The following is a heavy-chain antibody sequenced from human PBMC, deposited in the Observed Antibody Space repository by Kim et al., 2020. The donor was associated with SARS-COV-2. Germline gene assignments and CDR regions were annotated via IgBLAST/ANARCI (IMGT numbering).Heavy chain of an antibody. D-gene: IGHD3-3*01. Sequence: ASVKVSCKASGYTFTDYYLHWVRQAPGKGLEWMGWINPYSGDTNYAQKFQGRVTMTRDTSISTPYVELTSLRSDDTAVYYCASYAHFWSGHYLDLWGQGTRLTVSP. CDR3: ASYAHFWSGHYLDL. V-gene: IGHV1-2*02. CDR2: INPYSGDT. CDR1: GYTFTDYY. J-gene: IGHJ5*02.